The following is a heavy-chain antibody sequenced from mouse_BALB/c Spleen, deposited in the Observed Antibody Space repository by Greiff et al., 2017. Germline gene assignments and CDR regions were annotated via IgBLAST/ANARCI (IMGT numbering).Heavy chain of an antibody. CDR3: AREGGRDFDY. J-gene: IGHJ2*01. CDR2: ISSGGST. CDR1: GFTFSSYA. D-gene: IGHD3-3*01. Sequence: DVMLVESGGGLVKPGGSLKLSCAASGFTFSSYAMSWVRQTPEKRLEWVASISSGGSTYYPDSVKGRFTISRDNARNILYLQMSSLRSEDTAMYYCAREGGRDFDYWGQGTTLTVSS. V-gene: IGHV5-6-5*01.